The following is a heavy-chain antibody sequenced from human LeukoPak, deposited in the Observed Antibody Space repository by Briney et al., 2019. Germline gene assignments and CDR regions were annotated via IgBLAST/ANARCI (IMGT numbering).Heavy chain of an antibody. D-gene: IGHD3-9*01. V-gene: IGHV4-34*01. CDR1: GGSFSGYY. CDR2: INHSGST. CDR3: ARVDFGILTGYYRGHWFDP. Sequence: SETLSLTCAVYGGSFSGYYWSWIRQPPGKGLEWIGEINHSGSTNYNPSLKSRVTISVDTSKNQFSLKLSSVTAADTAVYYCARVDFGILTGYYRGHWFDPWGQGTLVTVSS. J-gene: IGHJ5*02.